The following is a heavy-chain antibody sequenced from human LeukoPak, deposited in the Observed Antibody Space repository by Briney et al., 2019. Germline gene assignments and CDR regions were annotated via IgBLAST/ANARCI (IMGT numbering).Heavy chain of an antibody. CDR2: INHSGST. D-gene: IGHD4-17*01. J-gene: IGHJ6*04. CDR1: GGSFSGYY. CDR3: ARSSYGARRGV. V-gene: IGHV4-34*01. Sequence: PSETLSLTCAVYGGSFSGYYWSWIRQPPGKGLEWIGEINHSGSTNYNPPLKSRVTISVDTSKNQFSLKLSSVTAADTAVYYCARSSYGARRGVWGKGTTVTVSS.